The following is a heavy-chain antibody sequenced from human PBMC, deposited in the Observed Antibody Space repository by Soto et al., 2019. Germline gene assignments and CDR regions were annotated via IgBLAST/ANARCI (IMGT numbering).Heavy chain of an antibody. J-gene: IGHJ4*02. V-gene: IGHV3-53*01. Sequence: PGGSLRLSCVASGFTFSNNYMSWVRQAPGRGLEWVSAISNTGSTYYAGSVKGRSTISRDSSTNTLYLEVNSLRADDTAVYYCAKVNVVVVAAIGEYEYYCEYWGEGNMVSVSA. CDR2: ISNTGST. CDR3: AKVNVVVVAAIGEYEYYCEY. CDR1: GFTFSNNY. D-gene: IGHD2-15*01.